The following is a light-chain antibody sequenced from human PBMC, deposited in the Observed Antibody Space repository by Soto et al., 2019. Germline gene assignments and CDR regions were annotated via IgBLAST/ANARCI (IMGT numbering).Light chain of an antibody. J-gene: IGLJ1*01. V-gene: IGLV2-8*01. CDR1: SSDVGAYNF. Sequence: QSALTQPPSASGSPGQSVTISCTGTSSDVGAYNFISWYQQHPGKAPKLMIYDVSQRPSWVPDRFSASKSGNTASLTVSGLQAEYEADYYCSSHAGTNNPFVFGTGTKVTVL. CDR3: SSHAGTNNPFV. CDR2: DVS.